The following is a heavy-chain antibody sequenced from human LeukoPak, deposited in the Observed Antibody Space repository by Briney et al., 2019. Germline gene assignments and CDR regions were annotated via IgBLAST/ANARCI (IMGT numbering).Heavy chain of an antibody. CDR2: IRSKANNYAT. D-gene: IGHD2-15*01. Sequence: GGSLRLSCVVSGFTFSGSAVHWVRQASGKGLEWVGRIRSKANNYATAYAASVKGRLTISRDDSKNTAYLQMNSLKTEDTAVYYCAKQLGYCSDGSCYFPYWGQGTLVTVSS. CDR3: AKQLGYCSDGSCYFPY. V-gene: IGHV3-73*01. J-gene: IGHJ4*02. CDR1: GFTFSGSA.